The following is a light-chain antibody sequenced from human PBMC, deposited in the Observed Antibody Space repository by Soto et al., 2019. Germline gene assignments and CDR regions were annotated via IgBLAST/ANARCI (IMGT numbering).Light chain of an antibody. CDR3: QLYGNSPQT. V-gene: IGKV3-20*01. CDR1: QSVSNNY. J-gene: IGKJ1*01. Sequence: EIVWTHSPGTLSLSPGERATLSCRASQSVSNNYLALYQQKPGRAPRLLIYVASTRATGIADRFSGSGSGTDFTLTISRLEPEDFAVYYCQLYGNSPQTFGQGTEVDIK. CDR2: VAS.